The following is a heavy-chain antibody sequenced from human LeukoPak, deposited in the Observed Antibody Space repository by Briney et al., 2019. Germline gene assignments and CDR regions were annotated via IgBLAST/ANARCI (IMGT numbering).Heavy chain of an antibody. CDR1: GVTFSSYA. CDR3: AKGSAAARPYYFDY. CDR2: ITDGGGST. D-gene: IGHD6-6*01. J-gene: IGHJ4*02. Sequence: GGSLRLSCAASGVTFSSYAMTWVRQAPGQGLEWVSAITDGGGSTYYADSVKGRFTISRDNSERTLFLQMNSLRAEDTATYYCAKGSAAARPYYFDYWGQGTLVTVSS. V-gene: IGHV3-23*01.